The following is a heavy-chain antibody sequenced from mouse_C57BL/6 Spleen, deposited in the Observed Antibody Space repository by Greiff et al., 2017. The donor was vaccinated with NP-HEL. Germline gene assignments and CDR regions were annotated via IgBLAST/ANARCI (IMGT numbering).Heavy chain of an antibody. D-gene: IGHD2-3*01. CDR1: GYAFSSYW. CDR3: AREGSDGYYLY. J-gene: IGHJ2*01. Sequence: VQLQESGAELVKPGASVKISCKASGYAFSSYWMNWVKQRPGKGLGWIGQIYPGDGDTNYNGKFKGKATLTADKSSSTAYMQLSSLTSEDSAVYFCAREGSDGYYLYWGQGTTRTVSS. CDR2: IYPGDGDT. V-gene: IGHV1-80*01.